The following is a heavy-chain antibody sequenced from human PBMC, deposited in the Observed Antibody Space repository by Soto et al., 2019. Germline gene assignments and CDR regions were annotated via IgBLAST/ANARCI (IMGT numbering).Heavy chain of an antibody. J-gene: IGHJ4*02. D-gene: IGHD3-3*01. V-gene: IGHV1-18*01. CDR3: ARDERVEGRLEY. CDR2: MSADDGNT. CDR1: GYTFTRYG. Sequence: QVQLVQSGAEVKKPGASVKVSCKASGYTFTRYGISWVRQAPGQGLEWMGWMSADDGNTYYAQKFQGXVXXXTXXSTSTAYMELRSLRSEDTAVYYCARDERVEGRLEYWGQGTLVTVSS.